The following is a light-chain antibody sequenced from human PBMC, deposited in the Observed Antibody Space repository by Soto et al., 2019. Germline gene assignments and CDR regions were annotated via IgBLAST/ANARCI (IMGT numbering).Light chain of an antibody. V-gene: IGKV1-5*01. Sequence: IQVTQSPSSLSASVVDRVTITCLASQSISRWLAWYQQKPGKAPRLLIYDASSLESGVPSRFSGSGSGTEFTLTISSLQPADFATYYCQQYNDYPPWTFGQGTKVDI. J-gene: IGKJ1*01. CDR3: QQYNDYPPWT. CDR1: QSISRW. CDR2: DAS.